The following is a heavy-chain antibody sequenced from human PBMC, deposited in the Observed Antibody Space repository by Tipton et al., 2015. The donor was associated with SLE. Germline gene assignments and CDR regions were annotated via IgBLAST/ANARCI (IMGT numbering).Heavy chain of an antibody. CDR2: IYYTGSA. CDR3: ARRRPWHSRGFDS. D-gene: IGHD2-21*01. CDR1: GGSISSATYY. V-gene: IGHV4-39*07. J-gene: IGHJ4*02. Sequence: TLSLTCTVSGGSISSATYYWGWIRQSPGKGLEWIGSIYYTGSAYYNPSLKSRVIISVDPSKNQFSLKLNSVTAADTAVHYCARRRPWHSRGFDSWGQGTLVTVSS.